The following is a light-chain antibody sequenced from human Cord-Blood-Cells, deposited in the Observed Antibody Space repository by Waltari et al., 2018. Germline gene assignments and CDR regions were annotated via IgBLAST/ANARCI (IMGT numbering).Light chain of an antibody. CDR3: AAWDDSLSGLYV. J-gene: IGLJ1*01. CDR1: SSNIGRNY. Sequence: QSVLTQPPSASGTPGKRVTISCSGSSSNIGRNYVYWYQQLPGTAPKLLIYRTNQRPSGVPDRFSGSKSGTSASLAISGLRSEDEADYYCAAWDDSLSGLYVFGTGTKVTVL. V-gene: IGLV1-47*01. CDR2: RTN.